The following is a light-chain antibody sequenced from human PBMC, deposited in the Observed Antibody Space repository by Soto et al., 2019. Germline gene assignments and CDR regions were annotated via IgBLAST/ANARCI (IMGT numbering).Light chain of an antibody. CDR2: GAS. V-gene: IGKV3-20*01. Sequence: EIVLTQSPGTLSLSPGERATLSCRASQSISSSYLAWDQQKPGQAPRLLIYGASSRATGIPDRFSGSGSGPDFTRTISRMEPEDFAMYYCQRYGSSQGFFTFGPGTKVDIK. CDR3: QRYGSSQGFFT. CDR1: QSISSSY. J-gene: IGKJ3*01.